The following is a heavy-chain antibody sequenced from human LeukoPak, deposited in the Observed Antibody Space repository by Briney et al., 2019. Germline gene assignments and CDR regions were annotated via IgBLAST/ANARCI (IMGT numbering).Heavy chain of an antibody. CDR3: ARDCSGGSCYGAFDI. CDR2: IYDSGNT. CDR1: GGSISSSNW. Sequence: SETLSLTCAVSGGSISSSNWWSWVRQPPGKGLEWIGYIYDSGNTYYNPSLKSRITISVDTSENRFSLKLSSVTATDTAVYYCARDCSGGSCYGAFDIWGQGTMVTVSS. D-gene: IGHD2-15*01. J-gene: IGHJ3*02. V-gene: IGHV4-4*02.